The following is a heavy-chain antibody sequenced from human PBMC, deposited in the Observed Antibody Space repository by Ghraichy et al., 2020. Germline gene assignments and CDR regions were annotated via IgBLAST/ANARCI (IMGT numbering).Heavy chain of an antibody. D-gene: IGHD3-22*01. Sequence: GGSLRLSCAASGFTFSSYAMSWVRQAPGKGLEWVSAISGSGGSTYYADSVKGRFTISRDNSKNTLYLQMNSLRAEDTAVYYCAKTQDSSGYYSYYYGMDVWGQGTTVTVSS. CDR2: ISGSGGST. CDR1: GFTFSSYA. J-gene: IGHJ6*02. CDR3: AKTQDSSGYYSYYYGMDV. V-gene: IGHV3-23*01.